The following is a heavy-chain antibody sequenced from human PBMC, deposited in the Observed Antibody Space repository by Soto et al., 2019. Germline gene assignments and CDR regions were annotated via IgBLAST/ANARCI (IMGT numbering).Heavy chain of an antibody. CDR3: ARDHTYYYYMDV. V-gene: IGHV3-48*01. CDR1: GLTFSSYW. J-gene: IGHJ6*03. CDR2: INNSSSDK. Sequence: PGGSLRLSCAASGLTFSSYWMSWVRQAPGKGLEWVSNINNSSSDKYYADSVKGRFTISRDNAKNSLYLQMNSLRAEDTAVYYCARDHTYYYYMDVWGKGTTVTVSS.